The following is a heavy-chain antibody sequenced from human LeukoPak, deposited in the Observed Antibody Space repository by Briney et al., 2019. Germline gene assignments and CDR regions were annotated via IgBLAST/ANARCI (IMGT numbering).Heavy chain of an antibody. V-gene: IGHV1-18*01. J-gene: IGHJ5*02. CDR2: ISAYNGNT. CDR1: GYTLTSYG. Sequence: ASVKVSCKASGYTLTSYGISWVRQAPGQGLEWMGWISAYNGNTNYAQKLQGRVTMTTDTSTSTAYMELRSLRSDDTTVYYCARLRYCSSTSCYHWFDPWGQGTLVTVSS. D-gene: IGHD2-2*01. CDR3: ARLRYCSSTSCYHWFDP.